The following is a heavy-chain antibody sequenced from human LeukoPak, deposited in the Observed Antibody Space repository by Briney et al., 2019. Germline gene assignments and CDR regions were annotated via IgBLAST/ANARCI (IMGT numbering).Heavy chain of an antibody. CDR1: GYTFTSYD. CDR2: MNPNSGNT. J-gene: IGHJ6*03. Sequence: GASVNVSFKASGYTFTSYDINWVRQATGQGLEWMGWMNPNSGNTGYAQQFQCRGTMTRNTSISTTYKEPSSLRSEETAVYYCARGPGYSSDLILSYMDVWGKGTTVTVSS. V-gene: IGHV1-8*01. CDR3: ARGPGYSSDLILSYMDV. D-gene: IGHD6-25*01.